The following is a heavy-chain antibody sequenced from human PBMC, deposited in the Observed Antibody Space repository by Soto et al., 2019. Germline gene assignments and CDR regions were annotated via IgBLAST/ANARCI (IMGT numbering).Heavy chain of an antibody. J-gene: IGHJ6*02. CDR2: ISYDGSNK. Sequence: QVQLVESGGGVVQPGRSLRLSCAASGFTFSSYAMHWVRQAPGKGLEWVAVISYDGSNKYYADSVKGRFTISRDNSKNTLYLQMNSLRAEDTAVYYCARDKYIWVGGWYFYYYYGMDVWGQGTTVTVSS. CDR3: ARDKYIWVGGWYFYYYYGMDV. CDR1: GFTFSSYA. D-gene: IGHD6-19*01. V-gene: IGHV3-30-3*01.